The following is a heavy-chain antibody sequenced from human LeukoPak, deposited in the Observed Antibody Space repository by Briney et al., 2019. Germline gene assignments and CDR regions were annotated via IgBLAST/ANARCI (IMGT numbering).Heavy chain of an antibody. Sequence: PGGSLRLSCAASGFTFSSYGMHWVRQAPGKGLEWVANIKQDGSEKYYVDSVKGRFTISRDNAKNSLYLQMNTLRAEDTAVYYCARAPGTMIVVDYWGQGTLVTVSS. J-gene: IGHJ4*02. V-gene: IGHV3-7*01. CDR2: IKQDGSEK. CDR1: GFTFSSYG. D-gene: IGHD3-22*01. CDR3: ARAPGTMIVVDY.